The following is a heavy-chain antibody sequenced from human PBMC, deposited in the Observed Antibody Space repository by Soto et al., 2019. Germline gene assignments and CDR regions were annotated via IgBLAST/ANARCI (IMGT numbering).Heavy chain of an antibody. CDR3: SRDRAEAGTYYYGMDV. Sequence: SQTLSLTCAISGDSVSSNGGAWNWIRQSPSGSLEWLGRTYYRSKWYNDYAVSVKGRITINPDTSKDQFSLQLISVTPEDTAVYYCSRDRAEAGTYYYGMDVWGQGTTVTVSS. V-gene: IGHV6-1*01. J-gene: IGHJ6*02. D-gene: IGHD6-19*01. CDR2: TYYRSKWYN. CDR1: GDSVSSNGGA.